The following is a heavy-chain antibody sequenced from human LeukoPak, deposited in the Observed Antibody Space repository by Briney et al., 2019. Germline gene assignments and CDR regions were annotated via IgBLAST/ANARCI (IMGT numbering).Heavy chain of an antibody. CDR3: ARRHLGSYYDNWLDP. CDR2: IYYSRTT. CDR1: GGSISSGDYY. D-gene: IGHD1-26*01. Sequence: SETLSLTCTVSGGSISSGDYYWSWIRQPPGKGLEWIGYIYYSRTTYYHPTPKSRVTITVETSKNQFYLKLSSVTAADTAVYYCARRHLGSYYDNWLDPWGQGTLVTVSS. V-gene: IGHV4-30-4*01. J-gene: IGHJ5*02.